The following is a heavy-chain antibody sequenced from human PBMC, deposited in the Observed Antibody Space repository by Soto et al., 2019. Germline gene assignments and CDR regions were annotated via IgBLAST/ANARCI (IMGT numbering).Heavy chain of an antibody. CDR3: ARVQGGATVY. J-gene: IGHJ4*02. D-gene: IGHD1-26*01. Sequence: PSETLSLTCTVSGGSISSYYWSWIRQPPGKGLEWIGYIYYSGSTNYNPSLKSRVTISVDRSKNQFSLKLSSVTAADTAVYYCARVQGGATVYWGQGTLVTVSS. CDR2: IYYSGST. CDR1: GGSISSYY. V-gene: IGHV4-59*12.